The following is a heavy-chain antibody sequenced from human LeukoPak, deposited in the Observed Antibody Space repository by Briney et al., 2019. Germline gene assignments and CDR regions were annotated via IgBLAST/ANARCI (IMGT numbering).Heavy chain of an antibody. V-gene: IGHV3-30*18. Sequence: GGSLRLSCAASGFTFSSYGMHWVRQAPGKGLEWVAVISYDGSNKYYADSVKGRFTISRDNSKNTLYLQMNSLRGEDTAVYYCAKDPGKFWSGHDYWGQGTLVTVSS. D-gene: IGHD3-3*01. J-gene: IGHJ4*02. CDR3: AKDPGKFWSGHDY. CDR1: GFTFSSYG. CDR2: ISYDGSNK.